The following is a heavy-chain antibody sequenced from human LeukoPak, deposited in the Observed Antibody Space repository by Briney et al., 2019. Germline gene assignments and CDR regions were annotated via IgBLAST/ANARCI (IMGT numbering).Heavy chain of an antibody. CDR2: ISGSGGST. Sequence: GGSLRLSCAASGFTFSSYAMSWVRQAPGKGLEWVSAISGSGGSTYYADSVKGRFTISRDNSKNTLYLQMNSLRAEDTAVYYCAKGGYCSSTSCHYYYYYMDVWGKGTTVTVSS. D-gene: IGHD2-2*01. V-gene: IGHV3-23*01. CDR3: AKGGYCSSTSCHYYYYYMDV. CDR1: GFTFSSYA. J-gene: IGHJ6*03.